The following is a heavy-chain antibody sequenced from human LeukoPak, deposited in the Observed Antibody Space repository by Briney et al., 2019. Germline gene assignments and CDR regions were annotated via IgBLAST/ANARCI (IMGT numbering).Heavy chain of an antibody. CDR1: GFIITNNY. CDR3: VREAVMPVAPVNIGTSDRPLYEYYGLDV. Sequence: GGSLRLSCAASGFIITNNYMNWVRQAPGKGLEGVSVIYGDDETNYADSVKGRFTISRDTSKNTLDLQMNSLRADDTAVYYCVREAVMPVAPVNIGTSDRPLYEYYGLDVWGQGTTVTVS. D-gene: IGHD1/OR15-1a*01. CDR2: IYGDDET. J-gene: IGHJ6*02. V-gene: IGHV3-53*01.